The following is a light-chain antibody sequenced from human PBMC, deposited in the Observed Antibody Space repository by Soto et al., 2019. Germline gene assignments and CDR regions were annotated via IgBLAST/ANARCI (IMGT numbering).Light chain of an antibody. J-gene: IGLJ3*02. CDR3: SSYTSSSTPWV. CDR1: SSDVGGYNY. V-gene: IGLV2-14*01. CDR2: AVS. Sequence: QSALTQPASVSGSPGQSITISCTGTSSDVGGYNYVSWYQQHPGKAPKLMIYAVSNRPSGVSNRFSGSKSGNTASLTISGLQAEYEADYYCSSYTSSSTPWVFGGGTKLTVL.